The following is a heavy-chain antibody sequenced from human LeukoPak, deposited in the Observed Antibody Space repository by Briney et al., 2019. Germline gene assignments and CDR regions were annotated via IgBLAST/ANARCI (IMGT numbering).Heavy chain of an antibody. J-gene: IGHJ4*02. Sequence: GGSLRLSCAASGFTFSSYGMHWVRQAPGKGLEWVALISYDGSNKYYADSVKGRFTISRDNYKNTLYLQMNSLRAEDTAVYYCARDYYDSSGIGGFDYWGQGTLVTVSS. CDR2: ISYDGSNK. D-gene: IGHD3-22*01. CDR1: GFTFSSYG. V-gene: IGHV3-30*03. CDR3: ARDYYDSSGIGGFDY.